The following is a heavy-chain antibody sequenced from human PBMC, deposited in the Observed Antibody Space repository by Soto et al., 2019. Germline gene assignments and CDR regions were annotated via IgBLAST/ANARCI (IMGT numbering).Heavy chain of an antibody. J-gene: IGHJ6*02. D-gene: IGHD1-20*01. CDR1: GDTFNTFA. Sequence: ASVKVSCKASGDTFNTFAISWVRQAPGRGLQWMGGIIPIFGTPDYAQHFPGRVTISADESTNTAYLELSSLRSEDTAVYYCARSPGITGTRASQYAMDVWGQGTTVTVSS. CDR2: IIPIFGTP. V-gene: IGHV1-69*13. CDR3: ARSPGITGTRASQYAMDV.